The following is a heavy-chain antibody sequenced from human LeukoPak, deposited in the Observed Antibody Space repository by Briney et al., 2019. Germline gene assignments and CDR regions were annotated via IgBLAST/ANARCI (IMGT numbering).Heavy chain of an antibody. D-gene: IGHD6-19*01. Sequence: GGSLRLSCAASGFTFSNAWMSWVRKAPGKGLGLVGRIKSKTDGGTTDYAAPVKGRFTISRDDSKNTLYLQMNSLKTEDTAVYYCTTDFYSSGWYFYWGQGTLVTVSS. CDR3: TTDFYSSGWYFY. CDR1: GFTFSNAW. V-gene: IGHV3-15*01. J-gene: IGHJ4*02. CDR2: IKSKTDGGTT.